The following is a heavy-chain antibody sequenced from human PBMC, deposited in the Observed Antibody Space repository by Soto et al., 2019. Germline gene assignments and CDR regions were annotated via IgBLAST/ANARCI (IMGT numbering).Heavy chain of an antibody. V-gene: IGHV4-59*01. Sequence: SEPLSLTCTVSGGSISSYYWSWIRQTPGKGLEWIGYIYYSGSTNYNPSLKSRVTISVDTSKNQFSLKLSSVTAADTALYYCVRSKGGYSYGTPFDYWGQGTLVTVSS. CDR1: GGSISSYY. CDR3: VRSKGGYSYGTPFDY. D-gene: IGHD5-18*01. J-gene: IGHJ4*02. CDR2: IYYSGST.